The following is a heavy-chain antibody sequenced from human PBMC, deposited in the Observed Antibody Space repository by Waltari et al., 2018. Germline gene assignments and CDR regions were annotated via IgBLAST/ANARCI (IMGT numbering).Heavy chain of an antibody. CDR1: FSPYW. CDR3: GTLEAVAS. V-gene: IGHV3-74*03. Sequence: FSPYWMRGVRQVPGKGLVWVSGVNYAGSETKYADPVRGRFTISRDNARSTVHLQMDNLRVEDTAVYYCGTLEAVASWGQGTLVTVSA. CDR2: VNYAGSET. J-gene: IGHJ5*02.